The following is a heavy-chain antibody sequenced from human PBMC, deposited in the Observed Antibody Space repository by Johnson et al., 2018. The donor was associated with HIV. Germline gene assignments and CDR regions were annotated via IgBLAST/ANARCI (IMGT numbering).Heavy chain of an antibody. CDR2: IWYDGSNK. CDR3: ARASDAYCVADCYWVGFQI. V-gene: IGHV3-33*01. J-gene: IGHJ3*02. Sequence: QVQLVESGGGVVQPGRSLRLSCAASGFSFSSYGMHWVRQAPGKGLEWVANIWYDGSNKYYADSVKGRFTISRDNSKNTLYLQMNNGRAEDTAVYYCARASDAYCVADCYWVGFQISDQGTKVIVSS. CDR1: GFSFSSYG. D-gene: IGHD2-21*02.